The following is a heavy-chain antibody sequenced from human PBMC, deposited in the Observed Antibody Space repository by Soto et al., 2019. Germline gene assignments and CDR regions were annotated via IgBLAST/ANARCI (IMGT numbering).Heavy chain of an antibody. D-gene: IGHD2-8*01. J-gene: IGHJ6*02. CDR3: ARGRYCTNGVCHYYYYYGMDV. CDR1: GGTFSSYA. Sequence: GASVKVSCKASGGTFSSYAISWVRQAPGQGLEWMGGIIPIFGTANYAQKFQGRVTITAGKSTSTAYMELSSLRSEDTAVYYCARGRYCTNGVCHYYYYYGMDVWGQGTTVTVSS. V-gene: IGHV1-69*06. CDR2: IIPIFGTA.